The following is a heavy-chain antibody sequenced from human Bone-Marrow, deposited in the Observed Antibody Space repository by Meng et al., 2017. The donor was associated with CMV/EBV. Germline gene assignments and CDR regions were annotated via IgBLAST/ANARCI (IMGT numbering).Heavy chain of an antibody. D-gene: IGHD4-17*01. V-gene: IGHV3-15*07. CDR3: TTEMDVYGDYGFDY. Sequence: SGFTFSSSWMHWVRQAPGKGLEWVGRIKSKTDGGTTDYAAPVKGRFTISRDDSKNTLYLQMNSLKTEDTAVYYCTTEMDVYGDYGFDYWGQGTLVTVSS. CDR2: IKSKTDGGTT. J-gene: IGHJ4*02. CDR1: GFTFSSSW.